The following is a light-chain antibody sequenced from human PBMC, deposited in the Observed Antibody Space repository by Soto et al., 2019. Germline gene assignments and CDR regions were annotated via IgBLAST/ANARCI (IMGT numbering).Light chain of an antibody. CDR2: DTS. V-gene: IGKV3-11*01. CDR1: QSVDTF. Sequence: EIVLTQSPATLSLSPGERATLSCRASQSVDTFLAWYQQKPGRTPRLLIYDTSNRATGIPPRFSGSGSGTDFTLTISCLEPEDFAVYDCQVRTEWPPFMYSFGQGTKLEVK. J-gene: IGKJ2*01. CDR3: QVRTEWPPFMYS.